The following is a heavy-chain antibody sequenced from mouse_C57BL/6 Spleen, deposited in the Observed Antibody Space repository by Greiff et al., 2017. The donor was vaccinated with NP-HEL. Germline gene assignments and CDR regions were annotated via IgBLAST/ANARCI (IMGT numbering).Heavy chain of an antibody. CDR1: GFTFSDYG. V-gene: IGHV5-17*01. D-gene: IGHD1-1*01. Sequence: EVNVVESGGGLVKPGGSLKLSCAASGFTFSDYGMHWVRQAPEKGLEWVAYISSGSSTIYYADTVKGRFPISRDNAKNTLFLQMTSLRSEDTAMYYCARELLRGVDYWGQGTTLTVSS. J-gene: IGHJ2*01. CDR3: ARELLRGVDY. CDR2: ISSGSSTI.